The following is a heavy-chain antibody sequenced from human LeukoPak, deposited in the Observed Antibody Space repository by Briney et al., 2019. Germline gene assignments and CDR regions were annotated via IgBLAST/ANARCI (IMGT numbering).Heavy chain of an antibody. CDR2: IIPILGIA. D-gene: IGHD3-22*01. J-gene: IGHJ3*02. CDR1: GGTSSSYA. Sequence: SVKVSCKASGGTSSSYAISWVRQAPGQGLEWMGRIIPILGIANYAQKFQGRVTITADKSTSTAYMELSSLRSEDTAVYYCATPGHYYDSSGSNDAFDIWGQGTMVTVSS. V-gene: IGHV1-69*04. CDR3: ATPGHYYDSSGSNDAFDI.